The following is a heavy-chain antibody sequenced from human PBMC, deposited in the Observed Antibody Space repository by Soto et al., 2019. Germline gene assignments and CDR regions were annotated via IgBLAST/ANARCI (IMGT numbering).Heavy chain of an antibody. V-gene: IGHV3-9*01. CDR1: GFTFDEYA. J-gene: IGHJ3*01. CDR2: ISWNGAII. CDR3: AESVVSRKAARDKKDFFDV. Sequence: GGSLRLSCAASGFTFDEYAMHWVRLVPGKGLEWVSGISWNGAIIGYADSVKGRFTISRDNAKDCLYLQMNSLRVEDTALYYCAESVVSRKAARDKKDFFDVWGQGAMVTVSS. D-gene: IGHD6-13*01.